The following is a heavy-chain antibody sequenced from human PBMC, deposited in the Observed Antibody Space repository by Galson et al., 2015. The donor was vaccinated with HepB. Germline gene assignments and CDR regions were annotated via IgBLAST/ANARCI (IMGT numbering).Heavy chain of an antibody. CDR1: GFTFSSYS. D-gene: IGHD3-22*01. Sequence: SLRLSCAASGFTFSSYSMNWVRQAPGKGLEWVSSISSSSSYIYYADSVKGRFTISRDNAKNSLYLQMNSLRAEDTAVYYCARDQNPGYDSSGYYYSNGGYFDYWGQGTLVTVSS. V-gene: IGHV3-21*01. J-gene: IGHJ4*02. CDR3: ARDQNPGYDSSGYYYSNGGYFDY. CDR2: ISSSSSYI.